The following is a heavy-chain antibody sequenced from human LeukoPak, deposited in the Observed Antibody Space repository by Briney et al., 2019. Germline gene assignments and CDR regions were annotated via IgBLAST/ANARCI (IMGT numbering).Heavy chain of an antibody. CDR2: LSSDSNHI. Sequence: GGSLRLSCAASGFTFEDYGMHWVRHVPGKGLEWVSGLSSDSNHIDYADSVKGRFTISRDNSKNSLYLQMNSLRTEDTALYYCAKDINAGYSGSYSLDYWGQGTLVTVSS. CDR3: AKDINAGYSGSYSLDY. D-gene: IGHD1-26*01. CDR1: GFTFEDYG. J-gene: IGHJ4*02. V-gene: IGHV3-43*02.